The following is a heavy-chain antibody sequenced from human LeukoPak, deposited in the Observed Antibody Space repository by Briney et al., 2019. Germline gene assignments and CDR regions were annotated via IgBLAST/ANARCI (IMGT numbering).Heavy chain of an antibody. D-gene: IGHD2-2*01. V-gene: IGHV1-8*01. J-gene: IGHJ4*02. Sequence: ASVKVSCKASGYTFTSYDINWVRQATGQGLEWMGWMNPNSGNTGYAQKFQGRVTMTRDTSISTVYMELSRLRSDDTAVYYCVRDRTKYCSSTSCPLDYWGQGTLVTVSS. CDR3: VRDRTKYCSSTSCPLDY. CDR1: GYTFTSYD. CDR2: MNPNSGNT.